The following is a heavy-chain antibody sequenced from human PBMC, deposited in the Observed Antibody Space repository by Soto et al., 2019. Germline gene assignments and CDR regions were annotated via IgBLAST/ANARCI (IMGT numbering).Heavy chain of an antibody. V-gene: IGHV3-7*03. CDR1: AFTFSSYW. J-gene: IGHJ5*02. Sequence: PGGSLRLSCAASAFTFSSYWMTWVRQAPGKGLEWVATVNQDGSEKYYVDSVTGRFTISRDNAKNSMYLQMNGLRVEDTAVYYCAREGYDLRSARGAWFDPWGQGSQVTVSS. CDR3: AREGYDLRSARGAWFDP. CDR2: VNQDGSEK. D-gene: IGHD3-3*01.